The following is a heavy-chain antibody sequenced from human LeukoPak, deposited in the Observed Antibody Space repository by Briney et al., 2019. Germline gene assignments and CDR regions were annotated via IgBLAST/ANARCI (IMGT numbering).Heavy chain of an antibody. D-gene: IGHD6-13*01. V-gene: IGHV1-69*04. CDR3: ARDRIAAAARDFDY. CDR2: IIPILGIA. Sequence: ASVKVSCKASGGTFSSYAISWVRQAPGQGLEWMGRIIPILGIANYAQKFQGRVTITADKSTSTAYMELSSLRSEDTAVYYCARDRIAAAARDFDYWGQGTLVTVS. CDR1: GGTFSSYA. J-gene: IGHJ4*02.